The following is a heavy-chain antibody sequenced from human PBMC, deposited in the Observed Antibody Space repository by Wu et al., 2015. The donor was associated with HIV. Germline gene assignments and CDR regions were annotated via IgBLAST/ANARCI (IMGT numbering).Heavy chain of an antibody. D-gene: IGHD3/OR15-3a*01. Sequence: QVQLVQSGAEVRKPGSSVKLSCKASGDTFSRYTVNWVRLAPGQGLEWMGGIIPVFGTVDYAQKFQGRLTIIADKSTNTAYMELTSLRGEDTAVYYCARSDFWTVYHYYYMDVWGKGTTVTVSS. J-gene: IGHJ6*03. CDR1: GDTFSRYT. CDR3: ARSDFWTVYHYYYMDV. CDR2: IIPVFGTV. V-gene: IGHV1-69*14.